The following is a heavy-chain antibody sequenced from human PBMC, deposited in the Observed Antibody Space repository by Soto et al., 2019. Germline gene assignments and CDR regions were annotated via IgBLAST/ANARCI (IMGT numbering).Heavy chain of an antibody. CDR1: GGSISSYY. Sequence: SETLSLTCTVSGGSISSYYWSWIRQPPGKGLEWIGYIYYSGSTNYNPSLKSRVTISVDTSKNQFSLKLSSVTAADTAVYYCARVWSSSLSWFDPWGQGTLVTVSS. CDR2: IYYSGST. J-gene: IGHJ5*02. CDR3: ARVWSSSLSWFDP. V-gene: IGHV4-59*08. D-gene: IGHD6-13*01.